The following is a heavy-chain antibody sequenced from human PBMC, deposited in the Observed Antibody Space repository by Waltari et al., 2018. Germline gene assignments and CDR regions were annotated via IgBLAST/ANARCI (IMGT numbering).Heavy chain of an antibody. CDR3: TRDSSSSAY. CDR2: IRSKAYGGTT. J-gene: IGHJ4*02. Sequence: EVQLVESGGGLVQPGRSLRLSCTASGFTFGAYAMSWFRQAPGKGLEWVGFIRSKAYGGTTEYAASVKGRFTISRDDSKSIAYLQMNSLKTEDTAVYYCTRDSSSSAYWGQGTLVTVSS. D-gene: IGHD6-6*01. V-gene: IGHV3-49*03. CDR1: GFTFGAYA.